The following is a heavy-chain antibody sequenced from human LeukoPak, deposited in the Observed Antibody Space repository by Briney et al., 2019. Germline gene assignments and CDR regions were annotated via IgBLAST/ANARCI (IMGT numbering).Heavy chain of an antibody. V-gene: IGHV4-59*01. CDR2: IYYSGST. Sequence: SGTLSLTCTVSGGSISSYYWSWIRQPPGKGLEWIGYIYYSGSTNYNPSLKSRVTISVDTSKNQFSLKLSSVTAADTAVYYCARDAGYSGHFDYWGQGTLVTVSS. J-gene: IGHJ4*02. D-gene: IGHD5-12*01. CDR1: GGSISSYY. CDR3: ARDAGYSGHFDY.